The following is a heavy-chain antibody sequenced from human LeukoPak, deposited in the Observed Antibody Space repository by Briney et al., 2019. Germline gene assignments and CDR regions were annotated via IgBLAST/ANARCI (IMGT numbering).Heavy chain of an antibody. V-gene: IGHV3-53*01. Sequence: GGSLRLSCVVSGFTFNRCWMNWVRQAPGKGLEWVSVIYSGGSTYYADSVKGRFTISRDNSKNTLYLQMNSLRAEDTAVYYCARSYDYGAIGYFDYWGQGTLVTVSS. D-gene: IGHD3-16*01. CDR2: IYSGGST. J-gene: IGHJ4*02. CDR3: ARSYDYGAIGYFDY. CDR1: GFTFNRCW.